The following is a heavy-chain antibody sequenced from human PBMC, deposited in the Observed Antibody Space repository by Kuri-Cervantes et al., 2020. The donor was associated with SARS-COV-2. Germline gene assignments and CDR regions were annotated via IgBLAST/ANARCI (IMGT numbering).Heavy chain of an antibody. D-gene: IGHD6-6*01. CDR3: ARERDTGSSSSE. J-gene: IGHJ4*02. Sequence: ESLKISCTVSGGSISSSSYYWGWICQPPGKGLEWIGSIYYSGSTYYNPSLKSRVTISVDTSKNQFSLKLSSVTAADTAVYYCARERDTGSSSSEWGQGTLVTVSS. CDR1: GGSISSSSYY. V-gene: IGHV4-39*02. CDR2: IYYSGST.